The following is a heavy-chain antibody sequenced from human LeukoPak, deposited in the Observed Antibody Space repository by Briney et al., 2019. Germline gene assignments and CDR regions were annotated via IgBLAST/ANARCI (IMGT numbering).Heavy chain of an antibody. Sequence: SETLSLTCSVSGGSINSDYWNWIRQPPGKGLEWIGYMYHYGGTNYNPSLKSRVTISIDKPKKQFSLKLISVAAADTAVYYCARVSSGWATFDYWGQGTLVTVSS. CDR2: MYHYGGT. CDR1: GGSINSDY. J-gene: IGHJ4*02. V-gene: IGHV4-59*01. D-gene: IGHD6-19*01. CDR3: ARVSSGWATFDY.